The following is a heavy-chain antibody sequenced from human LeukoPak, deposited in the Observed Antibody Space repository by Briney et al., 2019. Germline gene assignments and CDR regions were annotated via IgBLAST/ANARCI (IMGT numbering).Heavy chain of an antibody. V-gene: IGHV3-23*01. CDR3: AKTPLDWNYGIPYYFDF. J-gene: IGHJ4*02. D-gene: IGHD1-7*01. CDR2: ISGSLGVT. CDR1: GFIFSSYA. Sequence: PGGSLRLSCAASGFIFSSYAMSWVRQAPGKGLEWVSIISGSLGVTNYGDSVKGRFTISRDNSKSMLYLQMNSLRAEDTAVYYCAKTPLDWNYGIPYYFDFWGQGTLVTVSS.